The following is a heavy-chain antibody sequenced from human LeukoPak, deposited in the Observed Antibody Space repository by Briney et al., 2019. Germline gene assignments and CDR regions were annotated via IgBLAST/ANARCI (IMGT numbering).Heavy chain of an antibody. CDR1: GFSLSSYG. Sequence: GGSLRLSCAASGFSLSSYGIHWVRQAPGKGPEWVAFIRSDGNNKYYADSVKGRFTLSSDNSRNTVYLQMNSLRPEDTAVHYCANQYFDYWGQGTLVTVSS. V-gene: IGHV3-30*02. J-gene: IGHJ4*02. CDR2: IRSDGNNK. CDR3: ANQYFDY.